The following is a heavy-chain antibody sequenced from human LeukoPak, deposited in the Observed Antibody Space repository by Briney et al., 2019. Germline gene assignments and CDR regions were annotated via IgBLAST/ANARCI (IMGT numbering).Heavy chain of an antibody. CDR3: ARGRCSGGSCGVVARYFDY. D-gene: IGHD2-15*01. CDR1: GGSVSSGSYY. J-gene: IGHJ4*02. CDR2: IYFSGST. Sequence: SETLSLTCTVSGGSVSSGSYYWSWIRPPPGKGLEWIGFIYFSGSTNYNPSLKSRVTISVDTSKNQFSLKLSSVTAADTAVYYCARGRCSGGSCGVVARYFDYWGQGILVTVSS. V-gene: IGHV4-61*01.